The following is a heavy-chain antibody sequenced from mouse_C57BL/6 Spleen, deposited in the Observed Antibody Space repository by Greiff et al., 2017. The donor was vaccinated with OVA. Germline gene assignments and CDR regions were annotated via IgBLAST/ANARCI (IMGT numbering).Heavy chain of an antibody. V-gene: IGHV14-1*01. D-gene: IGHD1-1*01. J-gene: IGHJ3*01. CDR3: TTSDGSSYCWFAY. Sequence: EVQLQQSGAELVRPGASVKLSCTASGFNIKDYYMHWVKQRPEQGLEWIGRIDPEDGDTEYAPKFQGKATMTADTSSNTAYLQLSSLTSEDTAVYYCTTSDGSSYCWFAYWGQGTLVTVSA. CDR1: GFNIKDYY. CDR2: IDPEDGDT.